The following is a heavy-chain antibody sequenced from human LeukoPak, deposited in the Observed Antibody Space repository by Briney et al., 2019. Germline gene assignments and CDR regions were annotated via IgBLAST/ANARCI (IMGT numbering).Heavy chain of an antibody. Sequence: PSETLSLTCSVSGGSVRGDMSHWSWIRQPPGKGLEWIGYIYSSGSTNYNPSLKSRITISVDTSKNQFSLKLSSVTAADTAVYYCARFAYCGGHCWYYFDYWGQGSLVTVSS. J-gene: IGHJ4*02. CDR1: GGSVRGDMSH. V-gene: IGHV4-61*01. D-gene: IGHD2-21*02. CDR2: IYSSGST. CDR3: ARFAYCGGHCWYYFDY.